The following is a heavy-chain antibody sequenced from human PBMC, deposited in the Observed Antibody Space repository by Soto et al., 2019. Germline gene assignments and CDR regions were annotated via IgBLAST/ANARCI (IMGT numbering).Heavy chain of an antibody. V-gene: IGHV4-34*01. CDR1: GGSFSGYY. CDR2: INHSGST. Sequence: PSETLSLTCAVYGGSFSGYYWSWIRQPPGKGLEWIGEINHSGSTNYNPSLKSRVTISVDTSKNQFSLKLSSVTAADTSVYYCARGGRFLSYSSGWYFVYWGQGTLVTVSS. J-gene: IGHJ4*02. CDR3: ARGGRFLSYSSGWYFVY. D-gene: IGHD6-19*01.